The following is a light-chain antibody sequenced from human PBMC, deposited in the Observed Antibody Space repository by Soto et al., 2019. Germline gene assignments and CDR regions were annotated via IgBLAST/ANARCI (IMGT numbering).Light chain of an antibody. CDR1: SSDVGGYNY. CDR2: DVN. J-gene: IGLJ1*01. V-gene: IGLV2-11*01. CDR3: CSYAGGYTYV. Sequence: QSALTQPRSVSGSPGQSVTIPCAGTSSDVGGYNYVSWYQHHPGKAPKLLIYDVNKRLSGVPDRFSGSKSGNTASLTISGLQAEDESDYYCCSYAGGYTYVFGTGTKLTVL.